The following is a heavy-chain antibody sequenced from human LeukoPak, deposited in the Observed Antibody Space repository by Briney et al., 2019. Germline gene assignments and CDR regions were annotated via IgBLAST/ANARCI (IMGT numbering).Heavy chain of an antibody. J-gene: IGHJ4*02. Sequence: GGSLRLSCAASGFPFSSHGMSWVRQAPGKGLEWVSLIYSGGTTYYADSVKGRFTISRDNSKNTLYLQMNSLRAEDTAVYYCARGGYIMYYDFWSGYFGRYFDYWGQGTLVTVSS. V-gene: IGHV3-53*01. CDR2: IYSGGTT. CDR1: GFPFSSHG. CDR3: ARGGYIMYYDFWSGYFGRYFDY. D-gene: IGHD3-3*01.